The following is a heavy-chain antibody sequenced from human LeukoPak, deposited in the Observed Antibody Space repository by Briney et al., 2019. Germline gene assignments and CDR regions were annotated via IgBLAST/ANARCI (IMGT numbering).Heavy chain of an antibody. V-gene: IGHV4-59*08. CDR3: ARHTVTKSYYYYGMDV. D-gene: IGHD4-17*01. CDR1: GGSISSYY. Sequence: PSETLSLTCTVSGGSISSYYRSWIRQPPGKGLEWIGYIYYSGSTNYNPSLKSRVTISVDTSKNQFSLKLSSVTAADTAVYYCARHTVTKSYYYYGMDVWGQGTTVTVSS. J-gene: IGHJ6*02. CDR2: IYYSGST.